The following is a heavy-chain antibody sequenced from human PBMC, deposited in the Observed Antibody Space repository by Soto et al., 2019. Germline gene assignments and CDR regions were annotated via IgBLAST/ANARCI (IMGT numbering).Heavy chain of an antibody. J-gene: IGHJ3*02. V-gene: IGHV1-69*13. D-gene: IGHD3-22*01. CDR2: IIPIFGTA. Sequence: WASVKVACKASGGTFSSYAISWVRQAPGQGLEWMGGIIPIFGTANYAQKFQGRVTITADESTSTAYMELSSLRSEDTAVYYCARGITMIVVAHSTPDDFDIWGQGTMGTVSS. CDR1: GGTFSSYA. CDR3: ARGITMIVVAHSTPDDFDI.